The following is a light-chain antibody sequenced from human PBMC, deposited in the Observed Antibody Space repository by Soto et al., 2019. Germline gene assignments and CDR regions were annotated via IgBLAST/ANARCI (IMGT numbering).Light chain of an antibody. J-gene: IGKJ3*01. V-gene: IGKV3-20*01. CDR3: QHYDNTPPSVT. Sequence: EIVLTQSPGTLSLSPGERATLSCRASQSVSSSYLALYQQKPGQAPRLLIYLASNRAAGVPARFSGSGSGTDFTLTISDVEPEDFAVYYCQHYDNTPPSVTFGPGTKVDI. CDR2: LAS. CDR1: QSVSSSY.